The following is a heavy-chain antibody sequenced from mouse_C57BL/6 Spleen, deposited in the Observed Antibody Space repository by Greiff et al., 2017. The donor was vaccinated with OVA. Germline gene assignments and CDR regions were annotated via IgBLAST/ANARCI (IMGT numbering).Heavy chain of an antibody. CDR3: TTGGLRRAWFAY. CDR1: GFNIKDDY. V-gene: IGHV14-4*01. J-gene: IGHJ3*01. CDR2: IDPENGDT. Sequence: VQLKQSGAELVRPGASVKLSCTASGFNIKDDYMHWVKQRLEQGLEWIGWIDPENGDTEYASKFQGKATITADTSSNTAYLQLSSLTSEDTAVYYCTTGGLRRAWFAYWGQGTLVTVSA. D-gene: IGHD2-4*01.